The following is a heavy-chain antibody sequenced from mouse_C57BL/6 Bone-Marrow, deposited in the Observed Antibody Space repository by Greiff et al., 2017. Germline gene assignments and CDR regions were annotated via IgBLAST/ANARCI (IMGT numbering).Heavy chain of an antibody. CDR2: IYTGDGYP. Sequence: DQLQQSGAELVRPGSSVKMSCKTSGYTFTSYGINWVKQRPGQGLEWIGYIYTGDGYPEYNEKFKGKATLTSDTSSSTAYMQLSSLTSADSAIYFCARHYGAMDYWGQGTSVTVSS. V-gene: IGHV1-58*01. J-gene: IGHJ4*01. CDR1: GYTFTSYG. D-gene: IGHD1-1*02. CDR3: ARHYGAMDY.